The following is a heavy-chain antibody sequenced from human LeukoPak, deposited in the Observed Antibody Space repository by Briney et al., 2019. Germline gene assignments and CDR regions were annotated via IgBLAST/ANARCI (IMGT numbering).Heavy chain of an antibody. CDR2: VYPATSDT. V-gene: IGHV5-51*01. Sequence: GESLKISCKGSGYSFPNYWIGWVRQMPGKGLAWIGIVYPATSDTTYSPSFQGQVTISADKSSSTAYLQWSSLKASDTAIYYCARPKTLGGYNYEFEFWGQGTLVTVSS. J-gene: IGHJ4*02. D-gene: IGHD5-18*01. CDR1: GYSFPNYW. CDR3: ARPKTLGGYNYEFEF.